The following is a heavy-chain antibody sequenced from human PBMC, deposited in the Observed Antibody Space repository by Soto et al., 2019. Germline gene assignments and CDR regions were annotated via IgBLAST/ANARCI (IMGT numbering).Heavy chain of an antibody. D-gene: IGHD6-13*01. V-gene: IGHV1-8*01. CDR1: GYTFTSYD. CDR2: MNPNSGNT. J-gene: IGHJ3*02. Sequence: ASVKVSCKASGYTFTSYDINCVRQATGQGLEWMGWMNPNSGNTGYAQKFQGRVTMTRNTSISTAYMELSSLRSEDTAVYYCARGSGYSSSDAFDIWGQGTMVTVSS. CDR3: ARGSGYSSSDAFDI.